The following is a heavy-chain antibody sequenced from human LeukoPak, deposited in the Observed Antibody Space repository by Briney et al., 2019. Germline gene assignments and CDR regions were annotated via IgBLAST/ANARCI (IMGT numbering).Heavy chain of an antibody. V-gene: IGHV3-21*01. J-gene: IGHJ4*02. CDR2: ISSSSSYI. D-gene: IGHD4-17*01. Sequence: GGSLRLSCAASGFTFSSYSMNWVRQAPGKGLEWVSSISSSSSYIYYADSVKGRFTISRDNSKNTLYLQMNSLRAEDTAVYYCAKDPLTTVTLGYFDYWGQGTLVTVSS. CDR1: GFTFSSYS. CDR3: AKDPLTTVTLGYFDY.